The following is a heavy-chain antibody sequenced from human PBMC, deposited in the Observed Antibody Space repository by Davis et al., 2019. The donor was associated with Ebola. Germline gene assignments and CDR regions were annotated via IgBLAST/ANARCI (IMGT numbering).Heavy chain of an antibody. D-gene: IGHD1-26*01. CDR3: ARDLGRYNAH. CDR2: IIPMVGKA. CDR1: GGTFSTYD. Sequence: AASVKVSCKASGGTFSTYDINWVRQAPGHGLEWMGRIIPMVGKATYAQKFQGRVTITADKSTSTAYMDMRGLRSEDTAVSYCARDLGRYNAHWGQGTLFTESS. J-gene: IGHJ4*02. V-gene: IGHV1-69*04.